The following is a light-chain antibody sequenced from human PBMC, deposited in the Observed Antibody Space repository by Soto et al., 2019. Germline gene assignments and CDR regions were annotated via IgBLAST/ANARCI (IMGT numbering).Light chain of an antibody. CDR1: SSDVGGYNY. CDR3: SSYTSSSTLYV. CDR2: DVS. J-gene: IGLJ1*01. Sequence: FALTQPASVSGSPGQSITISCTGTSSDVGGYNYVSWYQQHPGKAPKLMIYDVSNRPSGVSNRFSGSKSGNTASLTISGLQAEVEADYYCSSYTSSSTLYVFGTGTKLTVL. V-gene: IGLV2-14*01.